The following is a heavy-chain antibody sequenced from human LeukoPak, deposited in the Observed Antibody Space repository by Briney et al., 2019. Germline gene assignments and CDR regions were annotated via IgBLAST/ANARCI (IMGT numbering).Heavy chain of an antibody. Sequence: QTGGSLRLSCAASGFTFSGFAMTWVRQAPGKGLEWVSSIGSDYKTHYSESVKGRFAISRDDSKNTLFLQMNSLRAEDTAVYYCAKDREGLSSGYDLEYFDYWGQGTLVTVSS. J-gene: IGHJ4*02. V-gene: IGHV3-23*01. CDR2: IGSDYKT. CDR1: GFTFSGFA. CDR3: AKDREGLSSGYDLEYFDY. D-gene: IGHD5-12*01.